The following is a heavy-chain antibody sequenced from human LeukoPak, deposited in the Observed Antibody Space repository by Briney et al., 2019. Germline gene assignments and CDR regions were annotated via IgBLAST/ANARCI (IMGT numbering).Heavy chain of an antibody. V-gene: IGHV1-18*01. CDR3: ASQLRFLARPHAFDI. Sequence: ASVKVSCKASGYTFTSYGISWVRQAPGQGLEWMGWISAYNGNTNYAQKLQGRVTMTTDTSTSTTYMELRSLRSDDTAVYYCASQLRFLARPHAFDIWGQGTMVTVSS. D-gene: IGHD3-3*01. CDR1: GYTFTSYG. CDR2: ISAYNGNT. J-gene: IGHJ3*02.